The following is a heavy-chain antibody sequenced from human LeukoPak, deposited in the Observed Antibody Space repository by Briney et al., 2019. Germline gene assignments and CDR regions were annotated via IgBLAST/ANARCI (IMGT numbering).Heavy chain of an antibody. D-gene: IGHD3-22*01. V-gene: IGHV1-3*01. CDR3: ARDSSGSSLHAFDI. CDR1: GYTFTNYA. Sequence: ASVKVACKASGYTFTNYAMHWVRQAPGQGLEWMGWINAGNGNTRYSQKIQGRVTITRETSASTAYMELSSPRSEDTAVYYCARDSSGSSLHAFDIWGQGTMVTVSS. J-gene: IGHJ3*02. CDR2: INAGNGNT.